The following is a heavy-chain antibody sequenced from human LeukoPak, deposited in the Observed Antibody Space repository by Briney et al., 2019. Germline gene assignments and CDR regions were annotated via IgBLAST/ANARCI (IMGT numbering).Heavy chain of an antibody. D-gene: IGHD3-16*01. CDR3: ARATSYDYYYMDV. CDR1: GFTFSSYA. Sequence: PGESLRLSCAASGFTFSSYAMHWVRQAPGKGLEWVAVISYDGSNKYYADSVKGRFTISRDNSKNTLYLQMNSLRAEDTAVYYCARATSYDYYYMDVWGKGTTVTVSS. J-gene: IGHJ6*03. CDR2: ISYDGSNK. V-gene: IGHV3-30-3*01.